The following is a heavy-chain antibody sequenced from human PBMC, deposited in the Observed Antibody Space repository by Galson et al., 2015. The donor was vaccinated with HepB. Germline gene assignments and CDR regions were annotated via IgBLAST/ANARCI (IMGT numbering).Heavy chain of an antibody. CDR3: ARFGVRGYYFDY. J-gene: IGHJ4*02. Sequence: SVKVSCKASGYTFTSYAIHWVRQAPGQRLEWMGWINAGNGNTKYSQKFQGRVTITRDTSTSTAYMELSRLRSEDTAVYYCARFGVRGYYFDYWGQGTLVTVSP. CDR1: GYTFTSYA. D-gene: IGHD3-3*01. V-gene: IGHV1-3*01. CDR2: INAGNGNT.